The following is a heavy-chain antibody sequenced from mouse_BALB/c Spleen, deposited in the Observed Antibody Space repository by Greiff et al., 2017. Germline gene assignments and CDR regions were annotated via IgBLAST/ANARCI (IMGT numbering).Heavy chain of an antibody. CDR3: AKNSPYAMDY. D-gene: IGHD6-2*01. CDR1: GFSLTSYG. Sequence: VKLQESGPSLVQPSQSLSITCTVSGFSLTSYGVHWVRQSPGKGLEWLGVIWRGGSTDYNAAFMSRLSITKDNSKSQVFFKMNSLQADDTAIYYCAKNSPYAMDYWGQGTSVTVSS. CDR2: IWRGGST. J-gene: IGHJ4*01. V-gene: IGHV2-5-1*01.